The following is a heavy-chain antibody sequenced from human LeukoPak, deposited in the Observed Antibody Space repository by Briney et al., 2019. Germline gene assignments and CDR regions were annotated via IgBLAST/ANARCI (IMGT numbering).Heavy chain of an antibody. CDR1: GGSISSGGYN. Sequence: SQTLSLTCTVSGGSISSGGYNWSWIRQHPGKGLEWIGYIYYSGSTYYNPSLKSRVTISVDTSKNQFSLKLSSVTAADTAVYYCARVPHHYDSSGGYFDYWGQGTLVTVSS. V-gene: IGHV4-31*03. J-gene: IGHJ4*02. D-gene: IGHD3-22*01. CDR2: IYYSGST. CDR3: ARVPHHYDSSGGYFDY.